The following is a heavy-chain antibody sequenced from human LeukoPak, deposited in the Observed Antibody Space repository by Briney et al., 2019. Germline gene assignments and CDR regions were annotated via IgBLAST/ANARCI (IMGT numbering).Heavy chain of an antibody. CDR3: LRDPAAAGGS. CDR1: GFTFSTYG. J-gene: IGHJ5*02. Sequence: GRSLRLSCAASGFTFSTYGMHWVRHTPGKGLEWVAVLSYDGQIKYYADSVRGRFSISRDNAKNTLFLQMDSLRGEDTAVYYCLRDPAAAGGSWGQGTLVIVSP. D-gene: IGHD2-2*01. CDR2: LSYDGQIK. V-gene: IGHV3-33*05.